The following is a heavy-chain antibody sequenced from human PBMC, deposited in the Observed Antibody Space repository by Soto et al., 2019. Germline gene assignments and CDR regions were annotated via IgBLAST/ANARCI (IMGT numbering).Heavy chain of an antibody. J-gene: IGHJ3*02. V-gene: IGHV1-2*04. CDR1: GYTFTGYY. CDR2: INPNSGGT. CDR3: ARGSVVAATLDAFDI. Sequence: GASVKVSCKASGYTFTGYYMHWVRQAPGQGLEWMGWINPNSGGTNYAQKFQGWVTMTMDTSISTAYMELSRLRSDDTAVYYCARGSVVAATLDAFDIWGQGTMVTVSS. D-gene: IGHD2-15*01.